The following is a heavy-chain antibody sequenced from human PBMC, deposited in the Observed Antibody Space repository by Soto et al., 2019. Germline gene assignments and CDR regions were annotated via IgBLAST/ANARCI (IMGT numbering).Heavy chain of an antibody. CDR2: IYYSGST. D-gene: IGHD6-6*01. V-gene: IGHV4-59*01. CDR1: GGSISSYY. J-gene: IGHJ4*02. Sequence: PSETLSLTCTVSGGSISSYYWSWIRQPPGKGLEWIGYIYYSGSTNYNPSLKSRVTISVDTSKNQFSLELSSLRSEDTAVYYCARASSQYSSPDYWGQGTLVTVSS. CDR3: ARASSQYSSPDY.